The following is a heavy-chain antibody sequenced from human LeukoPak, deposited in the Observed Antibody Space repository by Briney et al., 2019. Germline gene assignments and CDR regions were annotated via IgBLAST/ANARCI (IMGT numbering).Heavy chain of an antibody. D-gene: IGHD3-3*01. CDR3: ARGHFTAPTYYDFWSGYYTGHYFDY. Sequence: PPETLSLTCAVYGGSFSGFYWSCIRGSPGQGLGWLGEINDSGITNYNLFHKSRVTISVDTSKSQLSLRLSSVTAADTAVYYCARGHFTAPTYYDFWSGYYTGHYFDYWGQGTLVTVSS. V-gene: IGHV4-34*01. CDR2: INDSGIT. CDR1: GGSFSGFY. J-gene: IGHJ4*02.